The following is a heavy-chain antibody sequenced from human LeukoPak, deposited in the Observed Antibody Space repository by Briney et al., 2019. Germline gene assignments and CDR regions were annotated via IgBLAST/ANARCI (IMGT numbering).Heavy chain of an antibody. D-gene: IGHD3-10*01. CDR3: ATNRGLLWFGDRLSFEN. CDR2: IRNDGSSK. Sequence: GGSLRLSCAASGFTFSSYGMHWIRQAPGKGLEWVAFIRNDGSSKYYADSVKGRFTISRDNAKNTVYLQMNGLRGEDTALYYCATNRGLLWFGDRLSFENWGQGTLVSVSS. V-gene: IGHV3-30*02. CDR1: GFTFSSYG. J-gene: IGHJ4*02.